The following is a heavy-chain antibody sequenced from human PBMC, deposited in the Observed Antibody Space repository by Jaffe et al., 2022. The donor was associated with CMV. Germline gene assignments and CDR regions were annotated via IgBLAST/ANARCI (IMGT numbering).Heavy chain of an antibody. CDR2: IVVGSGNT. J-gene: IGHJ6*02. CDR3: AATIVVVPAAYYYYYGMDV. CDR1: GFTFTSSA. D-gene: IGHD2-2*01. Sequence: QMQLVQSGPEVKKPGTSVKVSCKASGFTFTSSAVQWVRQARGQRLEWIGWIVVGSGNTNYAQKFQERVTITRDMSTSTAYMELSSLRSEDTAVYYCAATIVVVPAAYYYYYGMDVWGQGTTVTVSS. V-gene: IGHV1-58*01.